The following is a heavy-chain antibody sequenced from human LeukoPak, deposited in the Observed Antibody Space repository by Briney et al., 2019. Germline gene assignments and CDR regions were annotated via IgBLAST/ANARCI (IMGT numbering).Heavy chain of an antibody. Sequence: ASVKVSCKASGYTFTSYDLNWVRQATGQGLEWMGWMNPNSGNTGYAPKFQGRVTMTRNTSISTAYMELSRLRSDDTAVYYCARGIRGSSSWYRYYYYYYMDVWGKGTTVTVSS. J-gene: IGHJ6*03. CDR2: MNPNSGNT. V-gene: IGHV1-8*01. D-gene: IGHD6-13*01. CDR3: ARGIRGSSSWYRYYYYYYMDV. CDR1: GYTFTSYD.